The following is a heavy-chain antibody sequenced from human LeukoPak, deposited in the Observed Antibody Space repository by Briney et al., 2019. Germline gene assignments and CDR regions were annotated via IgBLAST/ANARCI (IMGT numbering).Heavy chain of an antibody. D-gene: IGHD3-10*01. V-gene: IGHV4-59*01. CDR3: ATGAGRPNDY. J-gene: IGHJ4*02. CDR1: GGSFRGYY. CDR2: IYYSGST. Sequence: SETLSLTCAVYGGSFRGYYWSWIRQPPGKGLEWIGYIYYSGSTNYNPSLKSRVTISVDTSKNQFSLKLSSVTAADTAVYYCATGAGRPNDYWGQGTLVTVSS.